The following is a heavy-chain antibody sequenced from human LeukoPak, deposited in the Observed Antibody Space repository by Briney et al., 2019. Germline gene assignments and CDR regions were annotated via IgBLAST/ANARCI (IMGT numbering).Heavy chain of an antibody. Sequence: GGSLRLSCAASGFTFSGLRMHWVRQAPGQGLVWVSRIDRDGSSTTYADSVKGRFTISRDNAKNTLDLQMYSLRAEDTAVYYCARVTKGDFWSGYYVDYWGQGTLVTVSS. CDR2: IDRDGSST. CDR3: ARVTKGDFWSGYYVDY. D-gene: IGHD3-3*01. V-gene: IGHV3-74*01. CDR1: GFTFSGLR. J-gene: IGHJ4*02.